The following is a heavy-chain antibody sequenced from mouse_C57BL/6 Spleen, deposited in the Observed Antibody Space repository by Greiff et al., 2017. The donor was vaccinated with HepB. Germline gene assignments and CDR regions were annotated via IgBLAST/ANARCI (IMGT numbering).Heavy chain of an antibody. V-gene: IGHV1-4*01. Sequence: QVHVKQSGAELARPGASVKMSCKASGYTFTSYTMHWVKQRPGQGLEWIGYINPSSGYTKYNQKFKDKATLTADKSSSTAYMQLSSLTSEDSAVYYCARRYSNYDWYFDVWGTGTTVTVSS. CDR1: GYTFTSYT. J-gene: IGHJ1*03. CDR3: ARRYSNYDWYFDV. D-gene: IGHD2-5*01. CDR2: INPSSGYT.